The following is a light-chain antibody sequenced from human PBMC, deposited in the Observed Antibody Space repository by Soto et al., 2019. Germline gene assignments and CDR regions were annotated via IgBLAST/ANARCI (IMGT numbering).Light chain of an antibody. CDR1: SSNIGAGYD. CDR3: QSFDSSLSGV. CDR2: GNS. Sequence: QSVLTQPPSVSGAPGQRVIISCTGSSSNIGAGYDVHWYQQLPGTAPKLLIYGNSNRPSGVPDRFSGSKSGTSASLAITGLQVEDEADYYCQSFDSSLSGVFGGGTKVTVL. V-gene: IGLV1-40*01. J-gene: IGLJ3*02.